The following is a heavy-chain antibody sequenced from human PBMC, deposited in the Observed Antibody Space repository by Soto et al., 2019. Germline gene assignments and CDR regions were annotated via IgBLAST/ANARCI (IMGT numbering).Heavy chain of an antibody. D-gene: IGHD1-26*01. CDR1: GGSISSSSYY. CDR3: ARIGIVGATGSVDY. CDR2: IYSRGSN. V-gene: IGHV4-39*01. J-gene: IGHJ4*02. Sequence: SETLSLTCTVSGGSISSSSYYWGWIRQPPGKGLEWIGRIYSRGSNYYTPSLKSRVTISVDTSKNQFSLKLSSVSAADTAVYYCARIGIVGATGSVDYWGQGTLVTVSS.